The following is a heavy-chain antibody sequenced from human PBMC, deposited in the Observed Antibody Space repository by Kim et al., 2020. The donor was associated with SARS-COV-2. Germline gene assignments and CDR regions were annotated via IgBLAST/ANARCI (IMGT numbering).Heavy chain of an antibody. Sequence: GGSLRLSCTASGFTFADYALTWVRQAPGKGLEWVGFIRRKVYGGTPEYAASVKGRFTISRDDSKSIAYLQMNRLKTEDTAVYYCTRPHCSGGSCDIFDPWGQGTLVTVSS. CDR1: GFTFADYA. J-gene: IGHJ5*02. CDR3: TRPHCSGGSCDIFDP. D-gene: IGHD2-15*01. V-gene: IGHV3-49*04. CDR2: IRRKVYGGTP.